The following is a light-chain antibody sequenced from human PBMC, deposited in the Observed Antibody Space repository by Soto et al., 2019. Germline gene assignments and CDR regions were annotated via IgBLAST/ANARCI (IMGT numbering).Light chain of an antibody. CDR1: QSVTRY. CDR2: GAS. J-gene: IGKJ4*01. V-gene: IGKV3-15*01. Sequence: PGERATLSCRASQSVTRYLAWYQHKPGQAPRLLISGASTGATGIPARFSGSGSGTEFTLTISSLQSEDCAIYYCQQYHTWPITFGGGTKVDIK. CDR3: QQYHTWPIT.